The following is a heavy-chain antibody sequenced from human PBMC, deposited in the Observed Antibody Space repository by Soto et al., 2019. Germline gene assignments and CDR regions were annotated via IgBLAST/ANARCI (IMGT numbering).Heavy chain of an antibody. CDR3: ARDLPRITICGVVTKHDAFDI. D-gene: IGHD3-3*01. V-gene: IGHV1-3*01. J-gene: IGHJ3*02. Sequence: ASVKVSCKASGYTFTSYAMHWVRQAPGQRLEWMGWINAGNGNTKYSQKFQGRVTITRDTSASTAYMELSSLRSEDTAVYYCARDLPRITICGVVTKHDAFDIWGQGTMVTVSS. CDR2: INAGNGNT. CDR1: GYTFTSYA.